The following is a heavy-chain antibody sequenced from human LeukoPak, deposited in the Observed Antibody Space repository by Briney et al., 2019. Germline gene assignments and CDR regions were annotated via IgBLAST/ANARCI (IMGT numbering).Heavy chain of an antibody. V-gene: IGHV5-10-1*01. Sequence: GESLKTSCKGSGYSFTSYWISWVRQMPGKGLEWMGRIDPSDSYTNYSPSFQGHVTISADKSISTAYLQWSSLKASDTAMYYCARPPGYYDSSGRGFDPWGQGTLVTVSS. CDR1: GYSFTSYW. D-gene: IGHD3-22*01. CDR2: IDPSDSYT. J-gene: IGHJ5*02. CDR3: ARPPGYYDSSGRGFDP.